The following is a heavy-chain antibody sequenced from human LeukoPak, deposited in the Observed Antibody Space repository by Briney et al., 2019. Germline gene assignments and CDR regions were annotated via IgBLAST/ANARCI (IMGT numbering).Heavy chain of an antibody. CDR1: GFTFSSYS. D-gene: IGHD2-15*01. Sequence: GGSLRLSCAASGFTFSSYSMNWVRQAPGKGLEWVSSISSSSSYIYYADSVKGRFTISRDNAKNSLYLQMNSLRAEDTAVYYCATQDIVVVVAATLYDAFDIWGQGTMVTVSS. CDR3: ATQDIVVVVAATLYDAFDI. CDR2: ISSSSSYI. V-gene: IGHV3-21*01. J-gene: IGHJ3*02.